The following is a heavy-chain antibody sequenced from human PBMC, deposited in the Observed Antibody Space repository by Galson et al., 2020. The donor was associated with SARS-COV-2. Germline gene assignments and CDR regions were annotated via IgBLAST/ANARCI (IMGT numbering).Heavy chain of an antibody. D-gene: IGHD6-19*01. Sequence: ASVKVSCKASGYTLTSYAMHWVRQAPGQRLEWMGWINAGNGHTKYSQKFQGRVTITRDTSASTAYMELSSLRSEDTAVYYCARDVSSGWYDPFDYWGQGTLVTVSS. CDR1: GYTLTSYA. V-gene: IGHV1-3*01. J-gene: IGHJ4*02. CDR2: INAGNGHT. CDR3: ARDVSSGWYDPFDY.